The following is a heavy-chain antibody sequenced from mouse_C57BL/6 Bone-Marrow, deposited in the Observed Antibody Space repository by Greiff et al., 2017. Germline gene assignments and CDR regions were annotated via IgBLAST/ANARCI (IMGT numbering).Heavy chain of an antibody. D-gene: IGHD2-12*01. CDR2: INPYNGGT. CDR1: GYTFTDYY. J-gene: IGHJ3*01. V-gene: IGHV1-19*01. CDR3: ARRPSLRRAWFAY. Sequence: EVQLQQSGPVLVKPGASVTMSCKASGYTFTDYYMNWLKQSHGKSLLWIGVINPYNGGTSYNQKFKGKATLTVDKSPSTAYMELNSLTSEDSAVYYGARRPSLRRAWFAYWGQGTLVTVSA.